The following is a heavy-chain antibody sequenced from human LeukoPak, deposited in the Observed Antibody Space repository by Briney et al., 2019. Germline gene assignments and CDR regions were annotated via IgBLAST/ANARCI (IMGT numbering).Heavy chain of an antibody. Sequence: ASVKVSCKASGYTFTSYGISWVRQAPGQGLEWMGWISAYNGNTNYAQKLQGRVTMTTDTSTSTAYMELRSLRSDDTAVYYCARLIVVVPAALDAFEIWGQGTMVTVSS. D-gene: IGHD2-2*01. V-gene: IGHV1-18*04. J-gene: IGHJ3*02. CDR1: GYTFTSYG. CDR3: ARLIVVVPAALDAFEI. CDR2: ISAYNGNT.